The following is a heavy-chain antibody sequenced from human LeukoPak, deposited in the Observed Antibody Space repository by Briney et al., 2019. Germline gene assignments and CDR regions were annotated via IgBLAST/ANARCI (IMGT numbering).Heavy chain of an antibody. V-gene: IGHV3-30*04. D-gene: IGHD3-3*01. CDR3: ARVGDYDFWSDNYYYYGMDV. J-gene: IGHJ6*02. CDR2: ISYDGSNK. CDR1: GFTFSSYA. Sequence: GGSLRLSCAASGFTFSSYAMHWVRQAPGKGLEWVAVISYDGSNKYYADSVKGRFTISRDNSKNTLYLQMNSLRAEDTAVYYCARVGDYDFWSDNYYYYGMDVWGQGTTVTVSS.